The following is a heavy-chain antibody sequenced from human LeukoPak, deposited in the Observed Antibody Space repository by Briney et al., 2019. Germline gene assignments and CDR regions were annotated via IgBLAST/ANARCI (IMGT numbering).Heavy chain of an antibody. D-gene: IGHD3-10*01. CDR1: GYTFTSYD. V-gene: IGHV1-8*01. CDR2: MNPYSGNT. CDR3: ASTRLWFGELFPSFFDY. Sequence: ASVKVSCKASGYTFTSYDINWVRQATGQGLEWMGWMNPYSGNTGYAQKFQGRVTMTRNTSISTAYMELSSLRSEDTAVYYCASTRLWFGELFPSFFDYWGQGTLVTVSS. J-gene: IGHJ4*02.